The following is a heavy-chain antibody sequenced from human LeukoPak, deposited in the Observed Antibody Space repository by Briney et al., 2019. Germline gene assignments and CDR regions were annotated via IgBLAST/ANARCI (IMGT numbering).Heavy chain of an antibody. V-gene: IGHV4-59*08. Sequence: SETLSLTCTVSGASIRNYYWSWIRQPPGKGLEWIGYIYYSGSTNYNLSLESRVAMSVDTSKNQFSLRLSSVTAADTAIYYCARRCSSSWYVGFFDPWGQGTLVTVSS. CDR3: ARRCSSSWYVGFFDP. CDR2: IYYSGST. CDR1: GASIRNYY. J-gene: IGHJ5*02. D-gene: IGHD6-13*01.